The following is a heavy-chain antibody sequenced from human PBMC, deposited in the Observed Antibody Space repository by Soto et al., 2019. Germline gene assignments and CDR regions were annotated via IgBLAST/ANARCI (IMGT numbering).Heavy chain of an antibody. J-gene: IGHJ4*02. CDR3: ARLGYCSGGSCL. Sequence: SETLSHSSAVDGRSFSGYYWSWISQPPGKGLEWIGEINHSGSTNYNPSLKSRVTISVDTSKNQFSLKLSSVTAADTAVYYCARLGYCSGGSCLWGQGTLVTVSS. CDR2: INHSGST. CDR1: GRSFSGYY. D-gene: IGHD2-15*01. V-gene: IGHV4-34*01.